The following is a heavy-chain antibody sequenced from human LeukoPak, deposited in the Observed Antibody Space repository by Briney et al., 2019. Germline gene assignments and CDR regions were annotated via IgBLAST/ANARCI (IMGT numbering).Heavy chain of an antibody. D-gene: IGHD5-24*01. CDR3: ARDRRNGFNSYFFDY. CDR2: IKEDGSEK. Sequence: GGSLRLSCAASGFTFSDYWMSWVRQAPGKGLERVANIKEDGSEKYSVDSVKGRFNITRENAKNSLFLQMNSLRAEDTALYYCARDRRNGFNSYFFDYWSQGTLVTVSS. J-gene: IGHJ4*02. CDR1: GFTFSDYW. V-gene: IGHV3-7*01.